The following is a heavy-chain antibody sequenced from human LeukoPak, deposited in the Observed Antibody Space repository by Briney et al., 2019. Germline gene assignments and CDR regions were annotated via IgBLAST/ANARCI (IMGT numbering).Heavy chain of an antibody. Sequence: SETLSLTCTVSGGSISSYYWSWLRQPAGKGLEWIGRIYTSGSTNYNPSLKSRVTMSVDTSKNQFSLKLSSVTAADTAGYYCARDGLIVVPNGDYWGQGTLVTVSS. CDR1: GGSISSYY. CDR3: ARDGLIVVPNGDY. D-gene: IGHD3-22*01. J-gene: IGHJ4*02. V-gene: IGHV4-4*07. CDR2: IYTSGST.